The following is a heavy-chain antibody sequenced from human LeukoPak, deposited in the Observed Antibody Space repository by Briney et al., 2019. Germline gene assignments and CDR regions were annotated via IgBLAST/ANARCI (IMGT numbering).Heavy chain of an antibody. J-gene: IGHJ3*02. Sequence: GGSLRLSCAASRFTFSSYSMNWVRQAPGKGLEWVSSISSSGSYIYYADSVKGRFTISRDNAKNSLYLQMNSLRAEDTAVYYCARDKYYYGSGSYYNAYVGAFDIWGQGTMVTVSS. V-gene: IGHV3-21*01. D-gene: IGHD3-10*01. CDR3: ARDKYYYGSGSYYNAYVGAFDI. CDR1: RFTFSSYS. CDR2: ISSSGSYI.